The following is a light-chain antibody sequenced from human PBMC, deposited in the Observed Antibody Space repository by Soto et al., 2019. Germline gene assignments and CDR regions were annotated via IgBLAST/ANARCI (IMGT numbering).Light chain of an antibody. V-gene: IGKV4-1*01. Sequence: DIVMTQSPDSLAVSLGERATINCKSSQSLLYSPNSKNYLAWYQQKPGQPPKLLIYWASTRQSGVPDRFSGSGSGTDFTLTISTLQAEDVAVYFCQQYYGRPLTFGGGTKVEIK. CDR2: WAS. CDR3: QQYYGRPLT. CDR1: QSLLYSPNSKNY. J-gene: IGKJ4*01.